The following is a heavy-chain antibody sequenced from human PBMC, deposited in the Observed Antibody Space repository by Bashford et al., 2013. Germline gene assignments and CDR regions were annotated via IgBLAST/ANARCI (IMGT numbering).Heavy chain of an antibody. Sequence: ASVKVSCKASGYTFTSYGISWVRQAPGQGLEWMGWMNPNSGNTGYAQKFQGRVTMTRNTSISTAYMELSSLRSEDTAVYYCARLVARTGTDYYYYGVDVWGQGTTVTVSS. J-gene: IGHJ6*02. CDR1: GYTFTSYG. CDR3: ARLVARTGTDYYYYGVDV. D-gene: IGHD1/OR15-1a*01. V-gene: IGHV1-8*02. CDR2: MNPNSGNT.